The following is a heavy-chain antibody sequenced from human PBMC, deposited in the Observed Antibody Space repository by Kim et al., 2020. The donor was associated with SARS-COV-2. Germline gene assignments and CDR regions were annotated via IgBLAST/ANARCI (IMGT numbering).Heavy chain of an antibody. J-gene: IGHJ3*02. V-gene: IGHV4-31*02. CDR2: T. Sequence: TYYNPCVKSRVTISVDTSKNQFSLKLSSVTAADTAVYYCAREWGDAFDIWGQGTMVTVSS. CDR3: AREWGDAFDI. D-gene: IGHD3-16*01.